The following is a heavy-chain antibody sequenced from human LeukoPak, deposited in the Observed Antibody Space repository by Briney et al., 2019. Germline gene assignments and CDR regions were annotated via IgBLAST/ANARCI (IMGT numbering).Heavy chain of an antibody. Sequence: GRSLRLSCAASGFTFSSYGMQWVRQAPGKGLEWVALIWYDGTNNYYEDSVKGRFTISRDNSKNILYLQMNSLRAEDTAVYYCAKSPVTNAPYYYYMDVWGKGTTVTVSS. J-gene: IGHJ6*03. CDR1: GFTFSSYG. CDR2: IWYDGTNN. CDR3: AKSPVTNAPYYYYMDV. V-gene: IGHV3-33*06. D-gene: IGHD2-8*01.